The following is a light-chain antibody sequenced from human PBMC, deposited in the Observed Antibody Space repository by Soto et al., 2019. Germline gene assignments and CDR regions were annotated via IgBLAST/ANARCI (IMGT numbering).Light chain of an antibody. J-gene: IGKJ4*01. CDR1: QSVGSN. V-gene: IGKV3-15*01. CDR3: QQYDNWPPLT. Sequence: EIVMAQSPSTLSVSPGERATLSCRASQSVGSNLAWYQQKPGQAPRLLIYGASTRVTGIPARFSGSGSGTEFTLTISSLQSEDFAVYYCQQYDNWPPLTFGGGTKVDIK. CDR2: GAS.